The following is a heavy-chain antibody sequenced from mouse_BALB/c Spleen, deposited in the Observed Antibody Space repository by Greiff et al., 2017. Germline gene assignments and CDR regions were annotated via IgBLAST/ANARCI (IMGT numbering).Heavy chain of an antibody. Sequence: VHLVESGPGLVAPSQSLSITCTVSGFSLSSYSVHWVRQPPGKGLEWLGMIWGGGSTDYNSALKSRLSISKDNSKSQVFLKMNSLQTDDTAMYYCARDYDGEAWFAYWGQGTLVTVSA. CDR3: ARDYDGEAWFAY. CDR1: GFSLSSYS. V-gene: IGHV2-6-4*01. CDR2: IWGGGST. D-gene: IGHD2-4*01. J-gene: IGHJ3*01.